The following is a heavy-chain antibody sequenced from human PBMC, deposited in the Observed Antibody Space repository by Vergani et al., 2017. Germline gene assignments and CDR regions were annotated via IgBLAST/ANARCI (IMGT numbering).Heavy chain of an antibody. Sequence: QVQLQQWGAGLLKPSETLSLTCAVYGGSFSGYYWSWIRQPPGKGLEWIGEINHSGSTNYNPSLKSRVTISVDTSKNQFSLKVSSVTAADTAVYYCARDAGYDYSFDYWGQGILVTVSS. CDR3: ARDAGYDYSFDY. CDR2: INHSGST. D-gene: IGHD5-12*01. V-gene: IGHV4-34*01. J-gene: IGHJ4*02. CDR1: GGSFSGYY.